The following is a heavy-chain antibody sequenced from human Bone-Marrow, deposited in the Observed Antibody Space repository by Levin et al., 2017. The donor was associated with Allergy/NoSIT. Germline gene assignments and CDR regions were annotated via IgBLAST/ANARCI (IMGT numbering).Heavy chain of an antibody. CDR1: GYSFTGHY. CDR3: AREDHSNFFDI. J-gene: IGHJ4*02. D-gene: IGHD2/OR15-2a*01. Sequence: PGGSLRLSCKASGYSFTGHYVHWVRQAPGQGLEWMGWMSPRSGSTNYGQKFQGRVTMTRDTSISTAYMELTGLTSDDTAVYYCAREDHSNFFDIWGQGTLVTVPS. V-gene: IGHV1-2*02. CDR2: MSPRSGST.